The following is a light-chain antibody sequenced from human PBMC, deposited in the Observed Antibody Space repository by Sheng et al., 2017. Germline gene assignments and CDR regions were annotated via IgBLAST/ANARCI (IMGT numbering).Light chain of an antibody. V-gene: IGLV1-44*01. CDR3: QSYDSNLGGSFV. J-gene: IGLJ1*01. Sequence: QSVLTQPPSASGTPGQRVTISCSGSSSNIGSNTVNWYQQFPGTAPKLLMYRNDQRPSGVPDRFSGSKSDTSASLAITGLQAEDEADYFCQSYDSNLGGSFVFGTGTKVTVL. CDR1: SSNIGSNT. CDR2: RND.